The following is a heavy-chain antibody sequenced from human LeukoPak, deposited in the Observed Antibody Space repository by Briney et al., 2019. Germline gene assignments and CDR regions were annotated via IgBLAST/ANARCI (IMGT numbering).Heavy chain of an antibody. CDR2: IYHSGST. CDR3: ARDRHWTNDWVFDY. Sequence: KPSGTLSLTCAVSGGSISSSNWWSWVRQPPGKGLEWIGEIYHSGSTDYNPSLKSRVTISKDTSKNQFSLKLSSVTAADTAIYYCARDRHWTNDWVFDYWGQGTLVTVSS. V-gene: IGHV4-4*02. J-gene: IGHJ4*02. D-gene: IGHD1/OR15-1a*01. CDR1: GGSISSSNW.